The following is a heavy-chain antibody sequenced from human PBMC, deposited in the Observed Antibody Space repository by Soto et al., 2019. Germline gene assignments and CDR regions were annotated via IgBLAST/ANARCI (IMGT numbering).Heavy chain of an antibody. J-gene: IGHJ6*02. Sequence: QVQLVQSGAEIQQPGASVRVSCKASGGTFSKYAFSWVRQAPGHGLEWLGGTIPMFGTPNYAQKFQGRVAISADEATATVSMELSSLSSEDTAVYFGARPLHDRTYYDGMAGWCQGTTVTCSS. CDR2: TIPMFGTP. D-gene: IGHD3-22*01. CDR3: ARPLHDRTYYDGMAG. CDR1: GGTFSKYA. V-gene: IGHV1-69*01.